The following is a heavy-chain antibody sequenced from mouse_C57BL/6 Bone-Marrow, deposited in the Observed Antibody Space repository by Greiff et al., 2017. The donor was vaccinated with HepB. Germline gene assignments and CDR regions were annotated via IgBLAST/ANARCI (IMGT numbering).Heavy chain of an antibody. D-gene: IGHD2-14*01. Sequence: EVHLVESGGDLVKVGGSLKLSCAASGFTFSTSGMPWVRQTPDKRLEWVATINTGGTYTYYADSVKGRFTISKDYAKNTLFLLMSSLKSEDSAIYYCTRDRFDYYFDYWGQGTTLTVSS. CDR3: TRDRFDYYFDY. J-gene: IGHJ2*01. CDR1: GFTFSTSG. V-gene: IGHV5-6*01. CDR2: INTGGTYT.